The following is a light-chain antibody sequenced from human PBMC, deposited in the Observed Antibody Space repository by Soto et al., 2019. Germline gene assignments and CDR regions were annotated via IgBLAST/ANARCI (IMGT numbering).Light chain of an antibody. CDR3: SAYTTSNTLI. Sequence: QSVLTQPASVSGSPGQSVTISCTGTSSDVGGYDYVSWYQQHPGTAPKLILYEVNNRPSGVSNRLSGSKSGNTASLTISGLQTEDEANYYCSAYTTSNTLIFGTGTKVTVL. CDR2: EVN. V-gene: IGLV2-14*01. CDR1: SSDVGGYDY. J-gene: IGLJ1*01.